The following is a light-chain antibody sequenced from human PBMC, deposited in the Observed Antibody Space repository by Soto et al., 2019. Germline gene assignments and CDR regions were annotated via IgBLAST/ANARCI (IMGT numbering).Light chain of an antibody. V-gene: IGKV1-39*01. CDR3: QQSYSIPHT. CDR2: SAT. CDR1: QSIASF. Sequence: DIQMTQSPSSLSASVGDTITITCRPGQSIASFLNWYQQKPGKAPRLLIYSATNLYSGVPSRFSGSDAVTDFTLTISSLQPEDCATYFCQQSYSIPHTFGQGTKVEIK. J-gene: IGKJ2*01.